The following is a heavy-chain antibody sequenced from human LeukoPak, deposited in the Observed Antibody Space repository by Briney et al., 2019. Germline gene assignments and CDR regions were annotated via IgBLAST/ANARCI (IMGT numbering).Heavy chain of an antibody. CDR3: ARGRREVRSQELNYYMDV. Sequence: ASVKVSCKASGYTFTSYDINWVRQATGQGLEWMGWMNPNSGNTGYAQKFQGRVTITRNTSISTAYVELSSLRSEDTAVYYCARGRREVRSQELNYYMDVWGKGTTVTVSS. J-gene: IGHJ6*03. CDR2: MNPNSGNT. CDR1: GYTFTSYD. V-gene: IGHV1-8*03. D-gene: IGHD1-7*01.